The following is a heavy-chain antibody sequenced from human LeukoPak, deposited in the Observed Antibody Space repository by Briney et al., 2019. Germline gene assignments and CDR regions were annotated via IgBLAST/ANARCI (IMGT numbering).Heavy chain of an antibody. CDR1: GFTFSSYG. CDR3: TELGITMIGGV. Sequence: GGSLRLSCAASGFTFSSYGMSWVRQAPGKGLEWVSAISGSGGSTYYADSVKGRFTISRDNAKNSLYLQMNSLRAEDTAVYYCTELGITMIGGVWGKGTTVTISS. D-gene: IGHD3-10*02. J-gene: IGHJ6*04. CDR2: ISGSGGST. V-gene: IGHV3-23*01.